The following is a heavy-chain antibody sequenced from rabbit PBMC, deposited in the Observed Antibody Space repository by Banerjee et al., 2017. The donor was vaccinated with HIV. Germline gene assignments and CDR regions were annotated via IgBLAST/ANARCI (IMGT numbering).Heavy chain of an antibody. J-gene: IGHJ2*01. CDR2: IYTGDGNT. D-gene: IGHD7-1*01. V-gene: IGHV1S45*01. CDR1: GFTLSNYW. Sequence: QEQLEESGGDLVKPEASLTLTCKASGFTLSNYWICWVRQAPGKGLEWIACIYTGDGNTHYASWAKGRFTISKTSSTVDLKMTSLTVADTATYFCARGGGGYAGYGHGDDAFDPWGPGTLVTVS. CDR3: ARGGGGYAGYGHGDDAFDP.